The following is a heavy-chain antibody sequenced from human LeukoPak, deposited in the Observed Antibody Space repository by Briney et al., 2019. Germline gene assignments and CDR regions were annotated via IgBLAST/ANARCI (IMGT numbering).Heavy chain of an antibody. J-gene: IGHJ4*02. V-gene: IGHV1-69*05. D-gene: IGHD3-22*01. Sequence: ASVKVSCKASGGTFSSYAISWVRQAPGQGLEWMGGIIPIFGTANYAQKFQGRVTITTDESTSTAYMELSSLRSEDTAAYYCAIGYDSSGYLFDYWGQGTLVTVSS. CDR2: IIPIFGTA. CDR1: GGTFSSYA. CDR3: AIGYDSSGYLFDY.